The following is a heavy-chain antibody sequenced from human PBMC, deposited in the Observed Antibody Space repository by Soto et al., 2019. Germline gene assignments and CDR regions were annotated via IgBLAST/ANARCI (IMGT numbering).Heavy chain of an antibody. D-gene: IGHD5-18*01. Sequence: GGSLRLSCAASGFTFSSYGMHWVRQAPGKGLEWVAVISYDGSNKYYADSVKGRFTISRDNSKNTLYLQMNSLRAEDTAVYYCARDPEGYSYGSNWFDPWGQGTLVTVSS. CDR3: ARDPEGYSYGSNWFDP. J-gene: IGHJ5*02. CDR1: GFTFSSYG. V-gene: IGHV3-30*03. CDR2: ISYDGSNK.